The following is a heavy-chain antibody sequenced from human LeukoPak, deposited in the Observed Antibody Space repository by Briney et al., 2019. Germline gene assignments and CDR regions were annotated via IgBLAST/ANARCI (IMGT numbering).Heavy chain of an antibody. J-gene: IGHJ6*03. Sequence: ASVKVSCKASGYTFTSYGISWVRQAPGQGLEWMGWISAYNGNTNYAQKFQGRVTMTRDMSTSTVYMELSSLRSEDTAVYYCARGANWNYYYYYMDVWGKGTTVTVSS. CDR3: ARGANWNYYYYYMDV. D-gene: IGHD1-1*01. CDR2: ISAYNGNT. CDR1: GYTFTSYG. V-gene: IGHV1-18*01.